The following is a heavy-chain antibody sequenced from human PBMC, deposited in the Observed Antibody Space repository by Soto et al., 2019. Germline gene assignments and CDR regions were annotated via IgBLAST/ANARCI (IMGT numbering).Heavy chain of an antibody. V-gene: IGHV3-53*01. CDR1: GFIVSSNY. J-gene: IGHJ4*02. Sequence: PGGSMRLSWAASGFIVSSNYMSWVRQAPGKGLEWVSTIYSGLTMDYADSVKGRFTISRDNAKKSLDLQMNSLRAEDTAVYYCASSVYSSSAPNDSWGQGTLVTVSS. CDR3: ASSVYSSSAPNDS. CDR2: IYSGLTM. D-gene: IGHD6-6*01.